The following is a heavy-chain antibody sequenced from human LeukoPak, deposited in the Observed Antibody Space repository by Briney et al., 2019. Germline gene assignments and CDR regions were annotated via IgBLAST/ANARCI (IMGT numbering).Heavy chain of an antibody. CDR1: GGSISSSYYY. CDR2: IYYSGST. J-gene: IGHJ4*02. V-gene: IGHV4-39*01. D-gene: IGHD2-21*01. CDR3: ARHRRDDYFDY. Sequence: PSETLSLTCTVPGGSISSSYYYWGWIRQPPGKGLEWIGSIYYSGSTYYNPSLKSRVTISVDTSKNQFSLKLSSVTAADTAVYYCARHRRDDYFDYWDQGTLVTVSS.